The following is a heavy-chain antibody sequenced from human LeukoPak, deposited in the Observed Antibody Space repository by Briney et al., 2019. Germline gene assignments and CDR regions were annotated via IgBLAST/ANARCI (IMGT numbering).Heavy chain of an antibody. CDR2: IWYDGSNK. CDR1: GFTFSSYG. CDR3: ARVLCSSGTCLHAFDI. Sequence: GGSLRLSCVASGFTFSSYGMYWVRQAPGKGLEWVAVIWYDGSNKYYADSVKGRFTISRDNSKNTLYLQMNSLRAEDTAVYYCARVLCSSGTCLHAFDIWGQETMVTVSS. J-gene: IGHJ3*02. D-gene: IGHD2-15*01. V-gene: IGHV3-33*01.